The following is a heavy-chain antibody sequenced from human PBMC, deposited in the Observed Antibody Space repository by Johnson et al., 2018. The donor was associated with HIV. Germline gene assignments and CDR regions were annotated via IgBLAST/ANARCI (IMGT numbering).Heavy chain of an antibody. CDR3: ARGRASWELYDAFEI. J-gene: IGHJ3*02. V-gene: IGHV3-30*02. CDR1: GFTFSSYG. D-gene: IGHD1-26*01. CDR2: IRYDGSSN. Sequence: QVQLVESGGGVVQPGGSLRLSCAASGFTFSSYGMHWVRQAPGKGLEWVAFIRYDGSSNFYPDSVTGRFTISRDNSKNTLYLQMSSLRAGDTAVYYCARGRASWELYDAFEIWGQGTMVIVS.